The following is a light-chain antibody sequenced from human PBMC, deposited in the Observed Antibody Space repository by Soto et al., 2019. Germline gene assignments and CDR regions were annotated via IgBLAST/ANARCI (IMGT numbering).Light chain of an antibody. J-gene: IGKJ1*01. Sequence: DIQMTQSPSSLSASVGDRVTITCRASQGINYYLAWYQQKPGKVPTLLIYAASTLQSGVPSRFSGSGSGTDFTLTISSLQPEDVATYYCQKYSSAPWTVGQGTNVEIK. CDR2: AAS. CDR1: QGINYY. V-gene: IGKV1-27*01. CDR3: QKYSSAPWT.